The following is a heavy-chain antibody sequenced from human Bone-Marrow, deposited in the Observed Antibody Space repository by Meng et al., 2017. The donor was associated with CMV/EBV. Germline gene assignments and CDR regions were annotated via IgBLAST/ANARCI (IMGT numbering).Heavy chain of an antibody. CDR3: ARNLYGDYFYFDY. V-gene: IGHV4-4*02. CDR1: GGSSRSGDW. Sequence: EVSGGSSRSGDWWGWVRQPPGKGLEWIGEIYHSGTTNYNPSLKSRVTISIDTSKNQFSLKLNSVTAADTAVYYCARNLYGDYFYFDYWGQGTLVTVSS. D-gene: IGHD4-17*01. J-gene: IGHJ4*02. CDR2: IYHSGTT.